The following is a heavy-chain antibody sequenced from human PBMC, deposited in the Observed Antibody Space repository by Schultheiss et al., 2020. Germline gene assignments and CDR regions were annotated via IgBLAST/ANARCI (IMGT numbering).Heavy chain of an antibody. J-gene: IGHJ4*02. Sequence: GGSLRLSCAASGFTFSSYAMHWVRQAPGKGLEWVAVISYDGSNKYYADSVKGRFTISRDNSKNTLYLQMNSLRAEDTAMCYCASYRNDYVWGSYRYLGYFDYWGQGTLVTVSS. CDR3: ASYRNDYVWGSYRYLGYFDY. D-gene: IGHD3-16*02. V-gene: IGHV3-30-3*01. CDR1: GFTFSSYA. CDR2: ISYDGSNK.